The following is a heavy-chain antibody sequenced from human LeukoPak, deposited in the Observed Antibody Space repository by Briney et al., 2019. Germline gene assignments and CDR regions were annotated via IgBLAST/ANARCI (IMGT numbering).Heavy chain of an antibody. Sequence: SETLSLTCTVSGGSISSHYWNWIRQPPGKGLEWIGYIYHSGATNYNPSLKSRVTISIDTSRNQLSLKVTSVTAADTAVYYCATDRRYSYGTGYFDLWGRGTLVTVSS. D-gene: IGHD5-18*01. V-gene: IGHV4-59*11. CDR2: IYHSGAT. CDR1: GGSISSHY. J-gene: IGHJ2*01. CDR3: ATDRRYSYGTGYFDL.